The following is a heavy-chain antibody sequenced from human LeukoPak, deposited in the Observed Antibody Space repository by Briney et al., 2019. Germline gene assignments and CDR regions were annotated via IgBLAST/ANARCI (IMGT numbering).Heavy chain of an antibody. D-gene: IGHD1-1*01. CDR1: GCTFSSYD. CDR2: ISYDGNNK. CDR3: AKRNGF. Sequence: PGRSLRLSCAASGCTFSSYDMHWVRQAPGKGLEWVAIISYDGNNKYYADSVKGRFTISRDNSKNTLYLQMNTLRVEDTAVYYCAKRNGFWGQGTLVTVSS. V-gene: IGHV3-30*18. J-gene: IGHJ4*02.